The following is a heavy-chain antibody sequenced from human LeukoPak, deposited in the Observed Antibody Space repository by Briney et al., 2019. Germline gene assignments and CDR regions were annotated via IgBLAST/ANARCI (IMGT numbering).Heavy chain of an antibody. Sequence: PGGSLRLSCAASGFTFSSYAVHWVRQAPGKGLEWVAVISYDGSNKYYADSVNGRFTISRDNSKNTLYLQMNSLRAEDTAVYYCARESSGYSYGYFDYWGQGTLVTVSS. CDR2: ISYDGSNK. V-gene: IGHV3-30*04. J-gene: IGHJ4*02. D-gene: IGHD5-18*01. CDR3: ARESSGYSYGYFDY. CDR1: GFTFSSYA.